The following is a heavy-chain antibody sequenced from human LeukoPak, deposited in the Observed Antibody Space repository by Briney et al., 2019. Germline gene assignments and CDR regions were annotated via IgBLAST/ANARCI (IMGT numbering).Heavy chain of an antibody. V-gene: IGHV3-23*01. CDR1: GFTFSSYA. D-gene: IGHD1-26*01. CDR2: ICGSGGST. Sequence: GGSLRLSCAASGFTFSSYAMSWVRQAPGKGLEWVSAICGSGGSTYYADSVKGRFTISRDNSKNTLYLQMKSLRAEDTAVYYCAKVTGNCGELPWYYYYYGMDVWGQGTTVTVSS. J-gene: IGHJ6*02. CDR3: AKVTGNCGELPWYYYYYGMDV.